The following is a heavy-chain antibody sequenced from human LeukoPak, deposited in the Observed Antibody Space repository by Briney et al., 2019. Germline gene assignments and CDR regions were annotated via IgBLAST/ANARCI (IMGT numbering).Heavy chain of an antibody. D-gene: IGHD3-10*01. CDR2: IYYSGST. Sequence: SETLSLTCTVSGGSISSNSYYWGWIRQPPGKGLEWIGSIYYSGSTYYNPSLKSRVTISVDTSKNQFSLKLSSVTAADTAVYYCARQGSKGGLWFGELSALYYFDYWGQGTLVTVSS. J-gene: IGHJ4*02. CDR1: GGSISSNSYY. V-gene: IGHV4-39*01. CDR3: ARQGSKGGLWFGELSALYYFDY.